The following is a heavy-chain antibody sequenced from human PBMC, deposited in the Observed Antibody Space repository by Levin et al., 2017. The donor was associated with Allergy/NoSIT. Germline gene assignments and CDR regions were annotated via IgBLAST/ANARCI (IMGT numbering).Heavy chain of an antibody. CDR2: LYYTGSA. V-gene: IGHV4-59*01. Sequence: SETLSLTCTVSGGSISNYYWNWIRQPPGKGLEWIGYLYYTGSANYNPSLKSRVTISVDTSKNQFSLKLSSVTAADTAVYYCARGRDGDTQSDYWGQGTLVAVSS. J-gene: IGHJ4*02. CDR3: ARGRDGDTQSDY. D-gene: IGHD5-24*01. CDR1: GGSISNYY.